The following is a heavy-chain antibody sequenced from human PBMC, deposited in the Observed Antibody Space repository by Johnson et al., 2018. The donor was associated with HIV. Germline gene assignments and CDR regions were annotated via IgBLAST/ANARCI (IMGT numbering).Heavy chain of an antibody. J-gene: IGHJ3*02. D-gene: IGHD6-19*01. CDR1: GFTFSSYW. CDR3: ARDLSSGWPNSAFDI. V-gene: IGHV3-7*05. Sequence: VQLVEFGGGLVQPGGSLRLSCAASGFTFSSYWMSWVRQAPGKGLEWVANIKQDGSEKYYVDSVKGRFTISRDNAKNSLYLQMNSLRAEDTAVYYCARDLSSGWPNSAFDIWGQGTMVTVSS. CDR2: IKQDGSEK.